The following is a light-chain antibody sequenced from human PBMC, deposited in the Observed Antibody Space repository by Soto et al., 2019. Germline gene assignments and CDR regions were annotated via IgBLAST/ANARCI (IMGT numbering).Light chain of an antibody. CDR2: GAS. J-gene: IGKJ1*01. CDR3: QQYGSSPRT. Sequence: AIKMTHSPLSLSASVGDRVTITCRASQAINNDLAWYQQKPGRAPKLLIYGASSLQSGVPSRFSGSGSGTDFTLTISSLQPEDFAVYYCQQYGSSPRTFGQGTKVDI. CDR1: QAINND. V-gene: IGKV1-6*01.